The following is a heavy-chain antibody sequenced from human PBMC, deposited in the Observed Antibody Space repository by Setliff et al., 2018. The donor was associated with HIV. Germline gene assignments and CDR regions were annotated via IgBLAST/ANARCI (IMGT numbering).Heavy chain of an antibody. V-gene: IGHV4-59*01. CDR1: GGSISSYY. D-gene: IGHD6-19*01. CDR3: ARDSGVSSGWKNWFDS. J-gene: IGHJ5*01. Sequence: PSETLSLTCTVSGGSISSYYWSWIRQPPGKGLEWIGYIYTSGSTNYNPSLKSRVTISVDTSTSTAYMDLSSLRSEDTAVYYCARDSGVSSGWKNWFDSWGQGTLVTVSS. CDR2: IYTSGST.